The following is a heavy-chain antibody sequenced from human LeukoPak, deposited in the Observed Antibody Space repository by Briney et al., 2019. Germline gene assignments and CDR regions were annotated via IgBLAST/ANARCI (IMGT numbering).Heavy chain of an antibody. V-gene: IGHV3-30*04. Sequence: GGSLRLSCAASGFTFSSYAMHWVRQAPGKGLEWGAVISYDGSNKYYADSVKGRFTISRDNSKNTLYLQMNSLRAEDTAVYYCARSSSSWYMGYFQHGGQGTLVTVSA. CDR3: ARSSSSWYMGYFQH. D-gene: IGHD6-13*01. CDR1: GFTFSSYA. J-gene: IGHJ1*01. CDR2: ISYDGSNK.